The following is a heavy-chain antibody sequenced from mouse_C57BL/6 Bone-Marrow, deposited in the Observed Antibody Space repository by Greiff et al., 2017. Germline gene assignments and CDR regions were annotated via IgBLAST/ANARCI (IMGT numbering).Heavy chain of an antibody. D-gene: IGHD1-1*01. CDR2: IRNKANGYTT. CDR3: ARFYGSSYVYAMDY. J-gene: IGHJ4*01. CDR1: GFTFSDYY. V-gene: IGHV7-3*01. Sequence: VMLVESGGGLVQPGGSLSLSCAASGFTFSDYYMSWVRQPPGKALEWLGFIRNKANGYTTEYSASVKGRFTISRDDSQSILYLQMNALGAEDSATYYCARFYGSSYVYAMDYWGQGTSVTVSA.